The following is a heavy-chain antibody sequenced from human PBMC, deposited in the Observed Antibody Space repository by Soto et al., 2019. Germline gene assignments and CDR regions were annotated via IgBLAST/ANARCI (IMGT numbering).Heavy chain of an antibody. CDR1: GGSISSGGYY. D-gene: IGHD3-3*01. CDR2: IYYSGST. Sequence: QVQLQESGPGLVKPSQTLSLTCTVSGGSISSGGYYWSWIRQHPGKGLEWIGYIYYSGSTYYNPSLKGRVTISVDTSKNQFSLKLSSVTAADTAVYYCARDTEEGGVVDYWGQGTLVTVSS. CDR3: ARDTEEGGVVDY. J-gene: IGHJ4*02. V-gene: IGHV4-31*03.